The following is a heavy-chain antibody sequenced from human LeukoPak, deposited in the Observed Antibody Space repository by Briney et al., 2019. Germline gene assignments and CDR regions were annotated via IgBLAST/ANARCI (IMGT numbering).Heavy chain of an antibody. V-gene: IGHV3-74*01. D-gene: IGHD2-2*01. CDR1: GFTFSSYW. CDR2: INTDGSST. CDR3: TRVGYCATTSCRTAFDI. J-gene: IGHJ3*02. Sequence: GGSLRLSCAVSGFTFSSYWMHWVRQAPGKGLVWVSRINTDGSSTSYADSVKGRFTISRDNAKNTLYLQMNSLRAEDTAVYYCTRVGYCATTSCRTAFDIWGQGTMVTVSS.